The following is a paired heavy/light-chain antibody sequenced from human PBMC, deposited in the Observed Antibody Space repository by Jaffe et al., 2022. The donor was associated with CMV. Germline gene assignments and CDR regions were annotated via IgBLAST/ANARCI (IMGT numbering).Heavy chain of an antibody. CDR1: GFTFSIYA. CDR2: IGGIGSGT. Sequence: EVQLLESGGGLAQPGGSLRLSCAASGFTFSIYAMSWVRQAPGKGLEWVSSIGGIGSGTFYADSVKGRFTISRDNSENTLYLQMNSLRVDDTAVYYCARRDGVAAAGTRYLHHWGQGTLVTVSS. J-gene: IGHJ1*01. V-gene: IGHV3-23*01. CDR3: ARRDGVAAAGTRYLHH. D-gene: IGHD6-13*01.
Light chain of an antibody. Sequence: QSVLTQPPSVSAAPGQKVTISCSGSSSNIGNNYVSWYQQFPGAAPKLLIYENDKRPSGIPDRFSGSKSGTSVTLGITGLQTGDEADYYCGTWDSSLSAYVFGTGTKVTVL. CDR1: SSNIGNNY. J-gene: IGLJ1*01. CDR3: GTWDSSLSAYV. CDR2: END. V-gene: IGLV1-51*02.